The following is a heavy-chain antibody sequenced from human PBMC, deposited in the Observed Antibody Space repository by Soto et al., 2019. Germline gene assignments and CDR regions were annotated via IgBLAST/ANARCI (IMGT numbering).Heavy chain of an antibody. V-gene: IGHV4-59*01. CDR2: IYYSGST. Sequence: SETLSLTCTVSGGSISSYYWSWIRQPPGKGLEWIGYIYYSGSTNYNPSLKSRVTISVGTSKNQFSLKLSSVTAADTAVYYCARGSVPAALIDYWGQGTLVTVSS. CDR3: ARGSVPAALIDY. CDR1: GGSISSYY. D-gene: IGHD2-2*01. J-gene: IGHJ4*02.